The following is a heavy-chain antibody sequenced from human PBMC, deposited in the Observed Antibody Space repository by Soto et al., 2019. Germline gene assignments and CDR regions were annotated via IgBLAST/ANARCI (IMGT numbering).Heavy chain of an antibody. CDR1: GFTFSSYA. J-gene: IGHJ4*02. V-gene: IGHV3-23*01. CDR2: ISGSGSTI. Sequence: GGSLRLSCAASGFTFSSYAVSWVRQAPGKGPEWISSISGSGSTIYNADSVKGRFTISRDNSKNTLYLQMSSLRAEDTAVYYCAKVFYYYDSSGYYYFDYWGQGTLVTVSS. D-gene: IGHD3-22*01. CDR3: AKVFYYYDSSGYYYFDY.